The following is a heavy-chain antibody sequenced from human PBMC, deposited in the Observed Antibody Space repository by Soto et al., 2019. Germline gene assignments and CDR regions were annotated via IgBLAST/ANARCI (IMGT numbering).Heavy chain of an antibody. CDR3: ASTYYYDSSGWTSY. CDR2: IYYSGST. Sequence: SETLSLTCTVSGGSISSSSYYWGWIRQPPGKGLEWIGSIYYSGSTYYNPSLKSRVTISVDTSKNQFSLKLSSVTAADTAVYYCASTYYYDSSGWTSYWGQGTLVTVSS. CDR1: GGSISSSSYY. D-gene: IGHD3-22*01. J-gene: IGHJ4*02. V-gene: IGHV4-39*01.